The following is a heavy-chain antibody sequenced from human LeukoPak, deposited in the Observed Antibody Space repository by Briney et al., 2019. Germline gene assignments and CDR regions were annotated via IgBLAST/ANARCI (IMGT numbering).Heavy chain of an antibody. CDR1: GFTFDDYA. D-gene: IGHD3-22*01. CDR2: ISWNSGSI. V-gene: IGHV3-9*01. Sequence: PGRSLRLSCAASGFTFDDYAMHWVRQAPGKGLEWVSGISWNSGSIGYADSAKGRFTISRDNAKNSLYLQMNSLRAEDTALYYCAKDYDSSGQRRYFDYWGQGTLVTVSS. CDR3: AKDYDSSGQRRYFDY. J-gene: IGHJ4*02.